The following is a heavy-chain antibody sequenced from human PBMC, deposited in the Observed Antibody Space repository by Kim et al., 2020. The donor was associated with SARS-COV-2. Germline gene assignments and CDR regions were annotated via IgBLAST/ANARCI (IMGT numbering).Heavy chain of an antibody. Sequence: SETLSLTCTVSGGSISSYYWSWIRQPPGKGLEWIGYIYYSGSTNYNPSLKSRVTISVDTSKNQFSLKLSSVTAADTAVYYCATRSTGYYYYGMDVWGQGTTVTVSS. CDR2: IYYSGST. CDR1: GGSISSYY. V-gene: IGHV4-59*13. J-gene: IGHJ6*02. CDR3: ATRSTGYYYYGMDV. D-gene: IGHD2-2*01.